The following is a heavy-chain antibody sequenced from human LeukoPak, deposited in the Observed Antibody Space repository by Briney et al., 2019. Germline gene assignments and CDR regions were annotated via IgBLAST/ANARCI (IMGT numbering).Heavy chain of an antibody. Sequence: SETLSLTCTVSGGSISNYYWNWIRQPPGKGLEWIGYIYYTGSTNYNPSLKSRVTISVDKSKNQFSLKLSSVTAADTAVYYCARASHWNQLHYFDYWGQGTLVTVSS. CDR2: IYYTGST. V-gene: IGHV4-59*12. J-gene: IGHJ4*02. CDR1: GGSISNYY. CDR3: ARASHWNQLHYFDY. D-gene: IGHD1-1*01.